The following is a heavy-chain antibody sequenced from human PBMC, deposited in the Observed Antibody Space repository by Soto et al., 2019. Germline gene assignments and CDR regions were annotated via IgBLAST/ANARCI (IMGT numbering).Heavy chain of an antibody. CDR3: ARDRGGLVTAIRGYFDY. V-gene: IGHV3-30-3*01. Sequence: QVQLVESGGGVVQPGRSLRLSCAASGFTFSSYAMHWVRQAPGKGLEWVAVISYDGSNKYYADSVKGRFTISRDNSKNTLYLQMNSLRAEDTVVYYCARDRGGLVTAIRGYFDYWGQGTLVTVSS. D-gene: IGHD2-21*02. CDR1: GFTFSSYA. J-gene: IGHJ4*02. CDR2: ISYDGSNK.